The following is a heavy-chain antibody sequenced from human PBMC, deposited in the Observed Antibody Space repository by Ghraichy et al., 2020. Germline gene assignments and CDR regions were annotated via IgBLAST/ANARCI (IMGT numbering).Heavy chain of an antibody. Sequence: SQTLSLTCTVSGGSISSHFWSWIRQPPGKGLEWIGYIYYSGGTNYNPSFKSRVTISADSAKNQFSLKLSSVTAADTAVYYCARHFVVVPAAIMSSYYYGMDVWGQGTTLTVS. CDR2: IYYSGGT. CDR1: GGSISSHF. J-gene: IGHJ6*02. V-gene: IGHV4-59*08. D-gene: IGHD2-2*02. CDR3: ARHFVVVPAAIMSSYYYGMDV.